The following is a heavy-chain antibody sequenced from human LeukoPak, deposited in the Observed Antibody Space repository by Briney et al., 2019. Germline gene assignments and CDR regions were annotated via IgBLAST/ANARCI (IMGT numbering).Heavy chain of an antibody. Sequence: GGSLRLSCAASGFTFSNYAMRWVRQAPGKGLEWVSGISGSGDSTYYADSVKGRFTISRDNSKNTLYLQMNSLRAEDTAVYYCAKGQDYYDSSGTIDIWGQGTMVTVSP. D-gene: IGHD3-22*01. J-gene: IGHJ3*02. CDR3: AKGQDYYDSSGTIDI. CDR2: ISGSGDST. V-gene: IGHV3-23*01. CDR1: GFTFSNYA.